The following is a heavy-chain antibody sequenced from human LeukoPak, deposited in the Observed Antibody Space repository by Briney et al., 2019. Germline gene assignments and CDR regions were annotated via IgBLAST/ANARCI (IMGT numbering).Heavy chain of an antibody. Sequence: GGSLRLSCAVSGFTVSINYMSWVRQAPGKGLEWVSVIYSGDSTDYADSVKGRFSISRDNSKNTLYLQMNSLRAEDTAVYYCASTGYSSGSVVGFDYWGQGTLVTVSS. CDR1: GFTVSINY. D-gene: IGHD6-19*01. CDR2: IYSGDST. J-gene: IGHJ4*02. V-gene: IGHV3-53*01. CDR3: ASTGYSSGSVVGFDY.